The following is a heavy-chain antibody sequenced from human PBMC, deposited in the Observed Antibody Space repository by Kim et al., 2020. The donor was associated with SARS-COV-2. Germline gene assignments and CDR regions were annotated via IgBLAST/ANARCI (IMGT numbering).Heavy chain of an antibody. J-gene: IGHJ5*01. D-gene: IGHD3-9*01. CDR2: INSSSTYI. Sequence: GGSLRLSCAASGFTFSTYSMNWVRQAPGKGLEWVSSINSSSTYIYYADSVKGRFTISRDNAKNSLYLQMSSLRAEDTAVYYCASPPTRYDSSYWCYSWGPGGPVTVSS. CDR3: ASPPTRYDSSYWCYS. V-gene: IGHV3-21*01. CDR1: GFTFSTYS.